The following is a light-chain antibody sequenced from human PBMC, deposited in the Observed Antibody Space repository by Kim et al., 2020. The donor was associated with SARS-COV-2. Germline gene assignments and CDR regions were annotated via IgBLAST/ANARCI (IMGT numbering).Light chain of an antibody. V-gene: IGLV2-14*03. J-gene: IGLJ1*01. Sequence: GQSITISCTGTSSAVGGYNYVSWYQQHPGKAPKLMIYDVSNRPSGVSNRFSGSKSGNTASLTISGLQAEDEADYYCSSYTSSSPYLFGTGTKVTVL. CDR1: SSAVGGYNY. CDR3: SSYTSSSPYL. CDR2: DVS.